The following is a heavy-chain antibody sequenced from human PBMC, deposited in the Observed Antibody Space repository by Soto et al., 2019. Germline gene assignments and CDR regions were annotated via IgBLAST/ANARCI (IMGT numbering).Heavy chain of an antibody. J-gene: IGHJ5*02. CDR1: GFSLTTRGVG. Sequence: QITLKESGPTLVKPTQTLTLTCTFSGFSLTTRGVGVGWIRQPPGKALECLALIYWDDDKRYSPSLQSRLSIXKXTYXKQVVLTMTNVDPVDTATYYCAHSPNYYEDDWFDPWGQGTLVSVFS. CDR2: IYWDDDK. CDR3: AHSPNYYEDDWFDP. V-gene: IGHV2-5*02. D-gene: IGHD3-16*01.